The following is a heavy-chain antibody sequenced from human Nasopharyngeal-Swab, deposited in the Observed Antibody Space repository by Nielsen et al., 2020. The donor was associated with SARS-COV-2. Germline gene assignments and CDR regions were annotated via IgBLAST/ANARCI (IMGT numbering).Heavy chain of an antibody. V-gene: IGHV4-34*01. J-gene: IGHJ3*02. CDR3: ARAHYDYIWGSYRSAFQDDAFDI. D-gene: IGHD3-16*02. CDR2: INHKRGT. Sequence: PGKGLEWIGEINHKRGTNYNPSLESRVTVSLDTSKSQLSLRLTSVTAADTAVYYCARAHYDYIWGSYRSAFQDDAFDIWGQGTMVTVSS.